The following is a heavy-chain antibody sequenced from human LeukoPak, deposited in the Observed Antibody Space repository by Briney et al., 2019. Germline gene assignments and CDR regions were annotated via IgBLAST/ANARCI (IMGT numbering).Heavy chain of an antibody. Sequence: ASVKVSCKASGYTFTSYGISWVRQAPGQGLEWMGWISAYNGNTNYAQKLQGRVTMTTGTSTSTAYMELRSLRSDDTAVYYCARVDFWSGYYHYYMDVRGKGTTVTVSS. V-gene: IGHV1-18*01. D-gene: IGHD3-3*01. CDR3: ARVDFWSGYYHYYMDV. CDR2: ISAYNGNT. J-gene: IGHJ6*03. CDR1: GYTFTSYG.